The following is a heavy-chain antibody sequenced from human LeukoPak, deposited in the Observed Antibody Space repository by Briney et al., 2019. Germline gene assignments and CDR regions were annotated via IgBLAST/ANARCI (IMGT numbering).Heavy chain of an antibody. D-gene: IGHD2-2*01. CDR1: GFTFSSYA. CDR3: ARGKGYCSSTSCPGAFDI. Sequence: GGSLRLSCAASGFTFSSYAMSWVRQAPGKGLGWVSAISGSGGSTYYADSVKGRFTISRDNSKNTLYLQMNSLRAEDTAVYYCARGKGYCSSTSCPGAFDIWGQGTMVTVSS. V-gene: IGHV3-23*01. J-gene: IGHJ3*02. CDR2: ISGSGGST.